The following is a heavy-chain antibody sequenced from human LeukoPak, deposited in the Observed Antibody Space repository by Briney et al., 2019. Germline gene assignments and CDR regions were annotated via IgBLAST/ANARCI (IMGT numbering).Heavy chain of an antibody. CDR1: GFTFSGYA. CDR3: AKDWARITMVRGVIITPYFDY. J-gene: IGHJ4*02. D-gene: IGHD3-10*01. CDR2: ISGSGGST. V-gene: IGHV3-23*01. Sequence: GGSLRLSCAASGFTFSGYAMSWVRQAPGKGLEWVSAISGSGGSTYYADSVKGRFTISRDNSKNTLYLQMNSLRAEDTAVYYCAKDWARITMVRGVIITPYFDYWGQGTLVTVSS.